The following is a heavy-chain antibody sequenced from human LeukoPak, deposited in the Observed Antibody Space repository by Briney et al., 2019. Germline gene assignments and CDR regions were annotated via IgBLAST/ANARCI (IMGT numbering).Heavy chain of an antibody. Sequence: GGSLRLSCAASGFTFSSYGMHWVRQAPGKGLEWVAVIWYDGSNKYYADSVKGRFTISRDNSKNTLYLQMNSLRAEDTAVYYCARDHLLLWFGELFDYWGQGTLVTVSS. CDR2: IWYDGSNK. CDR3: ARDHLLLWFGELFDY. V-gene: IGHV3-33*01. CDR1: GFTFSSYG. J-gene: IGHJ4*02. D-gene: IGHD3-10*01.